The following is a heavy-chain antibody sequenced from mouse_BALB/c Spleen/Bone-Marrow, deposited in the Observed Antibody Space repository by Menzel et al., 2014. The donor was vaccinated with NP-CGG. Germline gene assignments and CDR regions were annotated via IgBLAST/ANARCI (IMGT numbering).Heavy chain of an antibody. CDR1: GFSLTTYG. V-gene: IGHV2-9*02. CDR3: ARDREYGYYYVMDY. CDR2: IWAGGGT. J-gene: IGHJ4*01. D-gene: IGHD2-2*01. Sequence: VKLVESGPGLVAPSQSLSITCTVSGFSLTTYGVHWVRQTPGKGLEWLGVIWAGGGTSYNSALMSRLSISKDNSKSQVFLKMNSLHIDDRAMYYCARDREYGYYYVMDYWGQGTSITVSS.